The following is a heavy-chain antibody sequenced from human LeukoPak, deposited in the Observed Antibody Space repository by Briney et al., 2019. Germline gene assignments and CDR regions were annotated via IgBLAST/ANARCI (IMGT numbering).Heavy chain of an antibody. D-gene: IGHD3-3*01. CDR2: IYYSGST. Sequence: PSETLSLTCTVSGGSISSSSYYWGWIRQPPGKGLEWIGSIYYSGSTYYNPSLKSRVTISVDTSKNQFSLKLSSVTAADTAVYYCARESSANTIFGVVIGNYYDFDYWGQGTLVTVSS. CDR1: GGSISSSSYY. J-gene: IGHJ4*02. V-gene: IGHV4-39*07. CDR3: ARESSANTIFGVVIGNYYDFDY.